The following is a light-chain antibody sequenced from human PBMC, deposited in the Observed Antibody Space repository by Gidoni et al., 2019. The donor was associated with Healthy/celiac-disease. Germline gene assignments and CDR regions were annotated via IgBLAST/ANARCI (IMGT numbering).Light chain of an antibody. CDR3: QQSYSTPLYT. Sequence: DLLMQQSSSSLSASVGDRVTITCRASQSISSYLNCYQQKPGKAPKLLIYAASSLQSGVPSRFSGSGSGTDFTLTISSLQPEDFATYYCQQSYSTPLYTFGQGTKLEIK. CDR2: AAS. CDR1: QSISSY. V-gene: IGKV1-39*01. J-gene: IGKJ2*01.